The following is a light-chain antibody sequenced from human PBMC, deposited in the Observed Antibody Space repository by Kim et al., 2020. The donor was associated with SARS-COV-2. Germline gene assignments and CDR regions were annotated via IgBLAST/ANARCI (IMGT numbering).Light chain of an antibody. V-gene: IGKV1-9*01. CDR3: QQLNSYPHT. Sequence: SASVGDRVTSTCRASQGISSYLAWYQQKPGKAPKLLIYAASTLQSGVPSRVSGSGSGTDFTLTISSLQPEDFATYYCQQLNSYPHTFGQGTKLEI. J-gene: IGKJ2*01. CDR2: AAS. CDR1: QGISSY.